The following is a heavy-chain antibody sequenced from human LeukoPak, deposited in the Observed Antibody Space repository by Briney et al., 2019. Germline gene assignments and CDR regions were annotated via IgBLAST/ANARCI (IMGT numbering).Heavy chain of an antibody. CDR2: IYSGGST. CDR1: GFTASSNY. CDR3: ARDGYSHGPFDY. Sequence: GGSLRLSCAASGFTASSNYMSWVRQAPGKRLEWVSVIYSGGSTYYADSVKGRFTISRDNSKNTLYLQMNSLRSEDTAVYYCARDGYSHGPFDYWGQGTLVTVSS. D-gene: IGHD5-24*01. V-gene: IGHV3-53*01. J-gene: IGHJ4*02.